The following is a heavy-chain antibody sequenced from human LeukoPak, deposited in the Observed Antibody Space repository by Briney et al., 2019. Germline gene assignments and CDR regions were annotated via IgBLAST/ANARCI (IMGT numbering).Heavy chain of an antibody. CDR1: GYTFIGYY. D-gene: IGHD3-10*01. CDR3: PRDFYYYGSGTFMDV. J-gene: IGHJ6*02. V-gene: IGHV1-2*02. Sequence: ASVTVSCKASGYTFIGYYMNWVRQAPGQGLEWMGCINPNDGGTNYAHTFQGRVTIPRDTSISTPYVALSSLTSDDTAVYYLPRDFYYYGSGTFMDVWGQGTTVTVSS. CDR2: INPNDGGT.